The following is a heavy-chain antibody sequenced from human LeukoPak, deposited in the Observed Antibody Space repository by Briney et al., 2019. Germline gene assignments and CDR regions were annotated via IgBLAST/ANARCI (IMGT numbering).Heavy chain of an antibody. V-gene: IGHV3-33*01. Sequence: GGSLRLSCAASGFTFSSYGMHWVRQAPGKGLEWVAVIWYDGSNKYYADSVKGRFTISRDNSKNTLYLQMNSLRAEETAVYYCARAPYYYDSSGTSGPDYWGQGTLVTVSS. CDR2: IWYDGSNK. CDR3: ARAPYYYDSSGTSGPDY. CDR1: GFTFSSYG. J-gene: IGHJ4*02. D-gene: IGHD3-22*01.